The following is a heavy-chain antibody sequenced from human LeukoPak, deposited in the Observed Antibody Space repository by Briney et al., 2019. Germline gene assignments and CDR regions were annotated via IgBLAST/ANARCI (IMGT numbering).Heavy chain of an antibody. J-gene: IGHJ4*02. CDR3: AREVSGAGHFGY. CDR2: IYSSGST. V-gene: IGHV4-59*01. D-gene: IGHD6-13*01. CDR1: GGSISSYY. Sequence: PSETLSLTCTVSGGSISSYYWNWIRQPPGKGLEWIGYIYSSGSTKYNPSLKSRVTMSVDTSKNQFSLKLSSVTAADTAVYYCAREVSGAGHFGYWGQGTPVTVSS.